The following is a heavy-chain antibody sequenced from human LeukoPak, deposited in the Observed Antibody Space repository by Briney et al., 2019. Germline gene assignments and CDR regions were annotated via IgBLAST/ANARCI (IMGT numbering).Heavy chain of an antibody. J-gene: IGHJ4*02. CDR1: GFSFSVYY. CDR3: VREYFGGYDY. V-gene: IGHV3-72*01. Sequence: GGSLRLSCAASGFSFSVYYMAWVRQAPGKGLEWVGLSRNKENRYSTEYGASVKGRVTISRDDSKNLMYLEMKSLKSEDTAVYYCVREYFGGYDYWGQGTLVTVSS. D-gene: IGHD2-15*01. CDR2: SRNKENRYST.